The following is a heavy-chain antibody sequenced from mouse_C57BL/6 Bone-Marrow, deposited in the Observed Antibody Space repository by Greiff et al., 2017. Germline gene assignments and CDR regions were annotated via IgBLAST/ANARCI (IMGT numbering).Heavy chain of an antibody. Sequence: EVQLQQSGAELVKPGASVKLSCTASGFNIKDYYMHWVKQRPEQGLEWIGRIDPEDGETKYASKFQGKATITADTSSNTAYLQLSSLTSEDTAVYYCARSLLSNWYFDVWGTGTTVTVSS. V-gene: IGHV14-2*01. D-gene: IGHD6-2*01. CDR1: GFNIKDYY. J-gene: IGHJ1*03. CDR3: ARSLLSNWYFDV. CDR2: IDPEDGET.